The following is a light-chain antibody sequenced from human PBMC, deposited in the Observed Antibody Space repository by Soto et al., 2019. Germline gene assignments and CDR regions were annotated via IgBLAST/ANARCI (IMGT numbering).Light chain of an antibody. J-gene: IGLJ1*01. CDR3: SSYTSSNTYV. V-gene: IGLV2-14*01. Sequence: QSALTQPASVSGSPGQSITISCTGTSSDVGDYDFVSWYQQHPGKAPKLMIYDVSNRPSGVSNRFSGSKSANTASLPISGPQAEDEADYFCSSYTSSNTYVFGTGTKLTVL. CDR2: DVS. CDR1: SSDVGDYDF.